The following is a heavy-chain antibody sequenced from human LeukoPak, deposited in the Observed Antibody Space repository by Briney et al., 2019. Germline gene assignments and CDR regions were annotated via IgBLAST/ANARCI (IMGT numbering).Heavy chain of an antibody. CDR1: GGSLSSYY. V-gene: IGHV4-59*01. J-gene: IGHJ4*01. Sequence: SETLSLTCTVPGGSLSSYYWSWIRQPPGKGLEWIGYIYFSGSTSYNHSVKSRFTISVDTSKNQFSLKLSSVTAADTAVYYCARGRGIAAAGSLLDCGGRGTVVTVSS. CDR3: ARGRGIAAAGSLLDC. D-gene: IGHD6-25*01. CDR2: IYFSGST.